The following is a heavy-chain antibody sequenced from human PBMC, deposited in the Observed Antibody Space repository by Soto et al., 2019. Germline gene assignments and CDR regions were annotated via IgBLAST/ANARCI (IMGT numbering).Heavy chain of an antibody. J-gene: IGHJ4*02. Sequence: PGGSLRLSCAASGFTFSSYEMNWVRQAPGKGLEWVSYISSSGSTIYYADSVKGRFTISRDNAKNSLYLQMNSLRAEDTAVYYCARDAAAGPFTYWGQGTLVTVPQ. CDR1: GFTFSSYE. D-gene: IGHD6-13*01. CDR3: ARDAAAGPFTY. CDR2: ISSSGSTI. V-gene: IGHV3-48*03.